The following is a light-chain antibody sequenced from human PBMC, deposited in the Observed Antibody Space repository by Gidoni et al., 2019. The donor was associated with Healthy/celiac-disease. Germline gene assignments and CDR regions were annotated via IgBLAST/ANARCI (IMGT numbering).Light chain of an antibody. CDR1: QDFSNY. CDR3: QQYDNLPYT. CDR2: DAS. J-gene: IGKJ2*01. V-gene: IGKV1-33*01. Sequence: DIQMTQYPSSLSASVGDRVTITCQASQDFSNYLNWYQQKPGKAPKLLIYDASNLETGVPSRFSGSGSGTDFTFTISSLQPEDIATYYCQQYDNLPYTFGQGTKLEIK.